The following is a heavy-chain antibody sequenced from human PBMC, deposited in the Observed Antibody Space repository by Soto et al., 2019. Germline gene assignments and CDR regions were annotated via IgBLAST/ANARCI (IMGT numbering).Heavy chain of an antibody. CDR2: ISAYNGNT. CDR1: GYTFTSYG. CDR3: ASVHSREYQLLC. Sequence: ASVKVSCKASGYTFTSYGISWVRQAPGQGLEWMGWISAYNGNTNYAQKLQGRVTMTTDTSTSTAYMELRSLRSDDTAVYYCASVHSREYQLLCWGQGTLVTVSS. J-gene: IGHJ4*02. D-gene: IGHD2-2*01. V-gene: IGHV1-18*01.